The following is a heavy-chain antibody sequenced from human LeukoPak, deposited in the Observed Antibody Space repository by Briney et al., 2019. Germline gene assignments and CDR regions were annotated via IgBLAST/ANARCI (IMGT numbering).Heavy chain of an antibody. CDR1: GFSVYKYW. Sequence: PGGSLRLSCAASGFSVYKYWMHWVRQAPGKGQVWVSRMNIDGTLTNYADSVKGRFTISRDSAKNSLYLQMNSLRAEDTALYYCAKDGQWELIYYFDYWGQGTLVTVSS. V-gene: IGHV3-74*01. J-gene: IGHJ4*02. CDR3: AKDGQWELIYYFDY. CDR2: MNIDGTLT. D-gene: IGHD1-26*01.